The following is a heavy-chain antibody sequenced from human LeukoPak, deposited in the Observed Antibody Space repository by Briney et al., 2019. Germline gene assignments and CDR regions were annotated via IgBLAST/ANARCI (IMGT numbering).Heavy chain of an antibody. Sequence: SGTLSLTCAVSGGSIKSNNWWSWVRQPPGKGLEWIGEIYHSGSTNYNPSLESRVTVSVDKSKNQFSLDLSSVTAADTAVYYCARREWSGYGMDVWGQGTTVTVSS. CDR1: GGSIKSNNW. J-gene: IGHJ6*02. CDR3: ARREWSGYGMDV. D-gene: IGHD3-3*01. V-gene: IGHV4-4*02. CDR2: IYHSGST.